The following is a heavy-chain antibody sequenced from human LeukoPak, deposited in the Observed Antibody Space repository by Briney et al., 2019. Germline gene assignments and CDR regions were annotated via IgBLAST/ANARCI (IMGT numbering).Heavy chain of an antibody. CDR1: GYTFTGYY. V-gene: IGHV1-2*02. D-gene: IGHD4-17*01. CDR2: INPNSGGT. Sequence: EASVKVSCKASGYTFTGYYMHWVRQAPGQGLEWMGWINPNSGGTNYAQKFQGRVTTTRDTSITTAYMELSRLRSDDTAVYYCAREHMTRVTLDYWGQGTLVTVSS. CDR3: AREHMTRVTLDY. J-gene: IGHJ4*02.